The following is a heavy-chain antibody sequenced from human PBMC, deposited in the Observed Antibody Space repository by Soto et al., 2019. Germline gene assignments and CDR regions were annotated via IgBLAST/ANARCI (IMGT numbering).Heavy chain of an antibody. CDR2: IYWDDDK. D-gene: IGHD6-19*01. V-gene: IGHV2-5*02. CDR1: GFSLSTSGVG. Sequence: QITLKESGPTLVKPTQTLTLTCTFSGFSLSTSGVGVGWIRQPPGKALEWLALIYWDDDKRYSPSLKSRLTITKDTSKNQVVLTMTNMDPVDTATYYCAHRRCSCWNGARFDYWGQGTLVTVSS. CDR3: AHRRCSCWNGARFDY. J-gene: IGHJ4*02.